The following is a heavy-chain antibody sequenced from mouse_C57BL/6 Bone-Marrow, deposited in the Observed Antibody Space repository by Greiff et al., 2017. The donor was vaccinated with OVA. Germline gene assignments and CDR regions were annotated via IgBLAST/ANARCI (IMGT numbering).Heavy chain of an antibody. CDR2: ISYSGST. V-gene: IGHV3-1*01. Sequence: VQLKESGPGMVKPSQSLSLTCTVTGYSITSGYDWHWIRHFPGNKLEWMGYISYSGSTNYNPSLKSRISITHDTSNNHFFLKWKSVTTEDTATYCCARGYYEYSCGYGGQGTTLTVSS. D-gene: IGHD2-4*01. CDR1: GYSITSGYD. J-gene: IGHJ2*01. CDR3: ARGYYEYSCGY.